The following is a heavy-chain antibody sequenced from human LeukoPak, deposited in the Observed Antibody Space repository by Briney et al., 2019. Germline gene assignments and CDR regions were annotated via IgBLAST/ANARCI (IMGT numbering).Heavy chain of an antibody. J-gene: IGHJ4*02. Sequence: ASVKISCKTSGYRFTNFDINWVRQAPGQGLECMGWRNPDNGNTGYAQKFQGRVSMSGDTSISTAFMVLSSLRSDDTAVYFCARGPRESSSSDYWGQGTLVTVSS. CDR2: RNPDNGNT. CDR3: ARGPRESSSSDY. V-gene: IGHV1-8*01. CDR1: GYRFTNFD. D-gene: IGHD6-13*01.